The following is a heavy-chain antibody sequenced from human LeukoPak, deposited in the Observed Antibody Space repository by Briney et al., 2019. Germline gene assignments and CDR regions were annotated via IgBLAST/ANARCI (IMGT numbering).Heavy chain of an antibody. CDR2: IYYSGST. Sequence: PSETLSLTCTVSGGSISSSSYYWGWIRQPPGKGLEWIGSIYYSGSTYYNPSLKSRVTISVDTSKSQFSLRLNSVTAADTALYYCASRLTGDGWFDPWGQGTLVTVSS. D-gene: IGHD7-27*01. V-gene: IGHV4-39*01. J-gene: IGHJ5*02. CDR3: ASRLTGDGWFDP. CDR1: GGSISSSSYY.